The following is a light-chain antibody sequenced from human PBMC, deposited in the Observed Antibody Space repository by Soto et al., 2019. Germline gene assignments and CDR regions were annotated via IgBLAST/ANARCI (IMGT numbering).Light chain of an antibody. Sequence: SVLTQPPSASGSPGQSVAISCTGTSSDVGGYNYVSWYQQHPGKAPKLMIYEVNKRPSGVPDLFSGSKSGNTASLTVSGLQAEDEADYYCSSYAGSSNVFGTGTKVTVL. J-gene: IGLJ1*01. CDR2: EVN. CDR1: SSDVGGYNY. V-gene: IGLV2-8*01. CDR3: SSYAGSSNV.